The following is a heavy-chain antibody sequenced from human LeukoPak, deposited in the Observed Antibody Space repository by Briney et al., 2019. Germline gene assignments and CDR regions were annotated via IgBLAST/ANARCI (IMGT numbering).Heavy chain of an antibody. D-gene: IGHD3-22*01. J-gene: IGHJ4*02. V-gene: IGHV4-4*07. CDR3: ARDFVYDRWGYYFDY. CDR1: GGSISTYY. CDR2: IYTSGNT. Sequence: ASETLSLTCTVSGGSISTYYWSWIRHPAGKGLEWIGRIYTSGNTYYNPSLKSRVTMSVDASKNQFSLKLSSVTAADTAVYYCARDFVYDRWGYYFDYWGQGTLVTVSS.